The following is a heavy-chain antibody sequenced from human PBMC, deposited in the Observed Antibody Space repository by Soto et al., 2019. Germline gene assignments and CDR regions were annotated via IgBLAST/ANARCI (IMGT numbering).Heavy chain of an antibody. D-gene: IGHD3-3*01. V-gene: IGHV3-30*18. CDR3: AKSYDFWSGYYTPTLFDY. CDR1: GFTFSSYG. J-gene: IGHJ4*02. CDR2: ISYDGSSK. Sequence: LILSCAAAGFTFSSYGMHWVRQAPGKGLEWVAVISYDGSSKYYADSVKGRFTISRDNSKNTLYLQINSLRAEDTAVYYCAKSYDFWSGYYTPTLFDYWGQGTLVTVSS.